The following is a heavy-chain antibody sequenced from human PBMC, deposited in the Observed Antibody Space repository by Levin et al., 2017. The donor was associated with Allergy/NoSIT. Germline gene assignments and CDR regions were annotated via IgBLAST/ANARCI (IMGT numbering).Heavy chain of an antibody. V-gene: IGHV4-34*01. CDR3: ARAYCSGGSGYSRSRDDAFDS. J-gene: IGHJ3*02. CDR1: GGSFSGYY. CDR2: INHSGST. D-gene: IGHD2-15*01. Sequence: SETLSLTCAVYGGSFSGYYWSWIRQPPGKGLEWIGEINHSGSTNYNPSLKSRVTISVDTSKNQFSLKLSSVTAADTAVYYCARAYCSGGSGYSRSRDDAFDSWGQGTMVTVSA.